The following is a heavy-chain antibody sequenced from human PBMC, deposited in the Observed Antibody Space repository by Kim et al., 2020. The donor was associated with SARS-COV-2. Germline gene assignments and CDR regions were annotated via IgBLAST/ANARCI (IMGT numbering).Heavy chain of an antibody. CDR3: ASRIAAAGTRWFDP. V-gene: IGHV1-69*13. CDR2: IIPIFGTA. Sequence: SVKVSCKASGGTFSSYAISWVRQAPGQGLEWMGGIIPIFGTANYAQKFQGRVTITADESTSTAYMELSSLRSEDTAVYYCASRIAAAGTRWFDPWGQGTLVTVSS. CDR1: GGTFSSYA. J-gene: IGHJ5*02. D-gene: IGHD6-13*01.